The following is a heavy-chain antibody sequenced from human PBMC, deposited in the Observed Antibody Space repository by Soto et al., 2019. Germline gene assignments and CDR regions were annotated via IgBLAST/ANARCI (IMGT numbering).Heavy chain of an antibody. V-gene: IGHV6-1*01. D-gene: IGHD2-15*01. CDR2: TYYRSRWYN. Sequence: PSQTLSLTCAISGDSVSSNSAAWNWIRLSPSRGLEWLARTYYRSRWYNDYAVSVRSRITVNPDTSKNQFSLQLTSVTPEDTAVYYCARDQPQGYCSGGSCYADYWGKGTLVTVSS. CDR1: GDSVSSNSAA. J-gene: IGHJ4*02. CDR3: ARDQPQGYCSGGSCYADY.